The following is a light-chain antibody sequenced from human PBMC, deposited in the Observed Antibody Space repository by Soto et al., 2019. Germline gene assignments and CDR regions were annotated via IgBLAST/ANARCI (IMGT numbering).Light chain of an antibody. CDR2: GAS. CDR3: QQYGSSKLT. CDR1: QSVSSSY. V-gene: IGKV3-20*01. Sequence: EIVLTQSPGTLSLSPGERATLSCRASQSVSSSYLAWYQQKTGQAPRLLIYGASSRATGIPDRFSGNGSKIYFTLTISRLEPEDFAVYYCQQYGSSKLTFGGGTKVDIK. J-gene: IGKJ4*01.